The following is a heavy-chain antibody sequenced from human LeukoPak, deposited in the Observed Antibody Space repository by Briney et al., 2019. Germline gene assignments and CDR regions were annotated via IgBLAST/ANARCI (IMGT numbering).Heavy chain of an antibody. CDR1: GFTFSSYS. D-gene: IGHD1-1*01. V-gene: IGHV3-21*01. Sequence: GGSLRLSCAASGFTFSSYSMNWVRQAPGKGLEWVSSISSSSSYIYYADSVKGRFTISRDNAKNSLYLQMNSLRAEDTAVYYCARSFWNDVPTYYYYYMDVWGKGTTVTVSS. CDR3: ARSFWNDVPTYYYYYMDV. CDR2: ISSSSSYI. J-gene: IGHJ6*03.